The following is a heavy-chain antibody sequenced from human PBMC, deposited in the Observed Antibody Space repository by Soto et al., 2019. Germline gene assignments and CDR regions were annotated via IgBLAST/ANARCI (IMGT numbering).Heavy chain of an antibody. CDR1: GGSFSGYY. CDR3: ARVYCSSTSCYNWFDP. V-gene: IGHV4-34*01. J-gene: IGHJ5*02. Sequence: SETLSLTCAVYGGSFSGYYWSWIRQPPGKGLEWIGEINHSGSTNYNPSLKSRVTISVDRSKNQFSLKLSSVTAADTAVYYCARVYCSSTSCYNWFDPLGQGTLVTVSS. CDR2: INHSGST. D-gene: IGHD2-2*01.